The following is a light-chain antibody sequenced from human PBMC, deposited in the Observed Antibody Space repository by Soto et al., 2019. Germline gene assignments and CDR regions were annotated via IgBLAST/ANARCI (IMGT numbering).Light chain of an antibody. V-gene: IGKV1D-12*01. CDR1: QDISSW. Sequence: DLQMTQSPSSVSASVGDRVTITCRASQDISSWLAWYQQKPGTAPKLLIYGASSLQSGVPSRFSGSGSGTDFTLTISSLQPEDFATYYCQQANSFPQTFGQGTKVEIK. J-gene: IGKJ1*01. CDR2: GAS. CDR3: QQANSFPQT.